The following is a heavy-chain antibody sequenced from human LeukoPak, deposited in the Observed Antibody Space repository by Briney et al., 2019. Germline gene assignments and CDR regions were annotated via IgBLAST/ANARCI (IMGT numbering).Heavy chain of an antibody. Sequence: ASVKVSCNASGGTFSSYAISWVRQAPGQRLEWMGGIIPIFGTANYAQKFQGRVTITTDESTSTAYMELSSLRSEDTAVYYCAAPQWLEAFDIWGQGTMVTVSS. D-gene: IGHD6-19*01. J-gene: IGHJ3*02. CDR1: GGTFSSYA. CDR3: AAPQWLEAFDI. V-gene: IGHV1-69*05. CDR2: IIPIFGTA.